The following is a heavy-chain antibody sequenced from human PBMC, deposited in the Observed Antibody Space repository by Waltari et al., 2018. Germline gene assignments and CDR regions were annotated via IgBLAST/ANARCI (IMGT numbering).Heavy chain of an antibody. CDR1: GGSISSSSYY. CDR2: IYDSGST. Sequence: QLQLQESGPGLVKPSETLSLTCTVSGGSISSSSYYWGWIRQPPGKGLEWIGSIYDSGSTYSNPSVKSRVTRSVDTSKNQFSLKLSSVTAADTAVYYCARDPCGSYNGRGYWGQGTLVTVSA. CDR3: ARDPCGSYNGRGY. D-gene: IGHD1-26*01. J-gene: IGHJ4*02. V-gene: IGHV4-39*07.